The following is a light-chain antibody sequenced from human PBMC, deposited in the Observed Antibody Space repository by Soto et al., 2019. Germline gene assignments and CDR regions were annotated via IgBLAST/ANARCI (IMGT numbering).Light chain of an antibody. CDR2: AAS. CDR3: QQTYSAPPWT. CDR1: RGIGTN. J-gene: IGKJ1*01. Sequence: DIQMTQSPSSLSAPVVYTVIITGXASRGIGTNLNWYQQKPGKAPKLLVFAASTLQSEVPSRFSGSGSETHFTLTITSLQPEDFATYFCQQTYSAPPWTFGPGTKVDIK. V-gene: IGKV1-39*01.